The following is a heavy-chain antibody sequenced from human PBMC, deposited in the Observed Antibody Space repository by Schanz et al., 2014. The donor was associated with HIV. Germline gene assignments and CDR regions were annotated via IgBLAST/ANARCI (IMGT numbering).Heavy chain of an antibody. J-gene: IGHJ6*02. CDR2: ISYDGSNK. V-gene: IGHV3-30-3*01. CDR1: GFTFDDYA. Sequence: VQLVESGGGLVQPGRSLRLSCAASGFTFDDYAMHWVRQAPGKGLEWEAVISYDGSNKYYADSVKGRFTISRDNSKNTLYLQMNSLRAEDTAVYYCARGEAITSYYHYYGMDVWGQGTTVTVSS. D-gene: IGHD1-20*01. CDR3: ARGEAITSYYHYYGMDV.